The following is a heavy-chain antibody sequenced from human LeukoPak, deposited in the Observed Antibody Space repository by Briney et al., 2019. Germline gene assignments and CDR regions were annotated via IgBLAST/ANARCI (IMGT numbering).Heavy chain of an antibody. D-gene: IGHD1-26*01. Sequence: GGSLRLSCAASGFTFSGYSMNWVRQAPGKGLEWVSYISSGSSTIYYADSVKGRFTISRDNAKNSLYLQMNSLRDEDTAVYYCVRDGTANSGNFGHWFDPWGQGTLVTVSS. J-gene: IGHJ5*02. CDR2: ISSGSSTI. V-gene: IGHV3-48*02. CDR1: GFTFSGYS. CDR3: VRDGTANSGNFGHWFDP.